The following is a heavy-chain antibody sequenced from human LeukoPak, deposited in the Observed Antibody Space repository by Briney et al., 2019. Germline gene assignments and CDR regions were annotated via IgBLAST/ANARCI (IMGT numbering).Heavy chain of an antibody. Sequence: GGALRLSCAASGFTFSTYSMNWGRQAPGKGLEWVSFISTGSSTIYYADSVKGRFTISRDNAKNSLYLRMSSRRDEETAVYYCARVAEIQLWLRSAFDYGGQGTLVTVSS. D-gene: IGHD5-18*01. CDR2: ISTGSSTI. V-gene: IGHV3-48*02. CDR1: GFTFSTYS. CDR3: ARVAEIQLWLRSAFDY. J-gene: IGHJ4*02.